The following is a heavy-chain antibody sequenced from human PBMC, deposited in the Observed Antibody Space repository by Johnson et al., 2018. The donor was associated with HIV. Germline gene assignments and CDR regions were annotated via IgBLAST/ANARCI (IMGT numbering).Heavy chain of an antibody. CDR1: GFTFSSYG. D-gene: IGHD1-26*01. CDR2: IRYDGSNK. Sequence: VPLVESGGGVVQPGRSLRLSCAASGFTFSSYGMHWVRQAPGKGLEWVAFIRYDGSNKYYADSVKGRFTISIDNSKNTLYLQMNSLRAEDTAVYYCAKDRSGSAGAFDIWGQGTMVTVSS. V-gene: IGHV3-30*02. CDR3: AKDRSGSAGAFDI. J-gene: IGHJ3*02.